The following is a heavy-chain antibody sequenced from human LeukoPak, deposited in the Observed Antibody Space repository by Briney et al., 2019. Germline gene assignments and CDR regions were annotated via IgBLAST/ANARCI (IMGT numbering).Heavy chain of an antibody. CDR1: GFSFSGHW. Sequence: GGSLRLSCTASGFSFSGHWMHWARQLPGKGLVWVSRISPTGSTTSYADSVKGRFTVSRDNAKNTLYLQVNNLRAEDTAVYYCARGPNSNWSGLVFWGQGTLLTVSS. CDR3: ARGPNSNWSGLVF. V-gene: IGHV3-74*01. J-gene: IGHJ4*02. D-gene: IGHD6-6*01. CDR2: ISPTGSTT.